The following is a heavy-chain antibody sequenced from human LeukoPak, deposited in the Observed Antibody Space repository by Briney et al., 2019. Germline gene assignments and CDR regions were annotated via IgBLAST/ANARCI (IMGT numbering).Heavy chain of an antibody. CDR2: IYYSGST. J-gene: IGHJ4*02. CDR1: GGSISSYY. Sequence: PSETLSLTCTVSGGSISSYYWSWIRQPPGKGLEWIGYIYYSGSTNYNPSLKSRVTISVDTSKNQFSLKLSSVTAADTAVYYCARDRAQAVAGTWRGSYYFDYWGQGTLVTVSS. CDR3: ARDRAQAVAGTWRGSYYFDY. V-gene: IGHV4-59*12. D-gene: IGHD6-19*01.